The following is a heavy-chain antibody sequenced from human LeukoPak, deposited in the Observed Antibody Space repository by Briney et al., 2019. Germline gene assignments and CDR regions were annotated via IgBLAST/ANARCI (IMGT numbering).Heavy chain of an antibody. D-gene: IGHD1-1*01. V-gene: IGHV4-34*01. J-gene: IGHJ4*02. CDR2: IYHSGDT. CDR1: GGSFSGYY. CDR3: ARPQRKGGRDNFDY. Sequence: SETLSLTCAVYGGSFSGYYWSWIRQPPGKGLEWIGEIYHSGDTNYNPPLKSRVAISVDTSKKQFSLKLSSVTAADTAVYYCARPQRKGGRDNFDYWGQGTLVTASS.